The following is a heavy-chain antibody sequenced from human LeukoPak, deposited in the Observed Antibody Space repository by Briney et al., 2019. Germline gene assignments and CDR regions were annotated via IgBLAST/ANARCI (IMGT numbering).Heavy chain of an antibody. CDR2: ISYDGSNK. CDR1: GFTFSSYG. V-gene: IGHV3-30*03. CDR3: ARGGGPLTM. J-gene: IGHJ4*02. Sequence: PGGSLRLSCAASGFTFSSYGMHWVRQAPGKGLEWVAVISYDGSNKYYADSVKGRFTISRDNSKNTLYLQMNSLRAEDTAVYYCARGGGPLTMWGQGTLVTVSS. D-gene: IGHD3-10*01.